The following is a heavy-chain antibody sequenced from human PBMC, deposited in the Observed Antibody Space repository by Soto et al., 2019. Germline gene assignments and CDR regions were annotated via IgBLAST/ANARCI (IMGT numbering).Heavy chain of an antibody. CDR2: MNPNSGNT. V-gene: IGHV1-8*02. Sequence: ASVKVSCKASGYTFTSYDINWGRQATGQGLEWLGWMNPNSGNTGYAQKIQGSVTMTRNTSISTAYTELSSVRSEEPAVYYRARRGCADVFDIWGQGTMVTVSS. CDR1: GYTFTSYD. D-gene: IGHD3-10*01. J-gene: IGHJ3*02. CDR3: ARRGCADVFDI.